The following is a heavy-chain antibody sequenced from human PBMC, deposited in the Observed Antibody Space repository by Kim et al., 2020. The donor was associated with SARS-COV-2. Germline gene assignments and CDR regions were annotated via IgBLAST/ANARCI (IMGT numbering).Heavy chain of an antibody. J-gene: IGHJ3*02. CDR3: ARFGIGWYDILTGYYRPDAFDI. Sequence: SETLSLTCTVSGGSISSYYWSWIRQPPGKGLEWIGDIYYSGSTNYNPSLKSRVTISVDTSKNQFSLKLSSVTAADTAVYYCARFGIGWYDILTGYYRPDAFDIWGQGTMVTVSS. CDR2: IYYSGST. CDR1: GGSISSYY. D-gene: IGHD3-9*01. V-gene: IGHV4-59*01.